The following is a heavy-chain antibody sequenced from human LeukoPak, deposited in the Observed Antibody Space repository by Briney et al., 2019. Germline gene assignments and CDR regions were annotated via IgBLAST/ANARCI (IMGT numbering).Heavy chain of an antibody. CDR2: ISYDGGNK. D-gene: IGHD3-9*01. Sequence: GRSLRLSCAASGFTFSSYGMHWVRQAPGKGLEWVAVISYDGGNKYYADSVKGRFTISRDNSKNTLYLQMNSPRAEDTAVYYCAKDLRDILTGPSSYYYGMDVWGKGTTVTVSS. J-gene: IGHJ6*04. CDR3: AKDLRDILTGPSSYYYGMDV. V-gene: IGHV3-30*18. CDR1: GFTFSSYG.